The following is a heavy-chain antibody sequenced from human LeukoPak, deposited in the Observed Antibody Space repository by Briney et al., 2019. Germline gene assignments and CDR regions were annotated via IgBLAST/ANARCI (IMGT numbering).Heavy chain of an antibody. CDR3: ARGQVWLLYDY. CDR2: IYHSGST. J-gene: IGHJ4*02. V-gene: IGHV4-34*01. CDR1: GGSFSAYY. D-gene: IGHD1-26*01. Sequence: PSETLSLTCAVYGGSFSAYYWSWIRQPPGKGLEWIGEIYHSGSTNYNPSLKSRVTISVDTSRNQFSLKLTSVTAADTAVYYCARGQVWLLYDYWGQGTLVTVSS.